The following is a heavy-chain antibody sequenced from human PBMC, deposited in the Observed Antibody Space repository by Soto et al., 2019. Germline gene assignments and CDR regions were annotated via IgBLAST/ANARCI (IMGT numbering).Heavy chain of an antibody. CDR2: ISYDGSNK. CDR1: GFTFSSYA. Sequence: GGSLRLSCAASGFTFSSYAMHWVRQAPGKGLEWVAVISYDGSNKYYADSVKGRFTISRDNSKNTLYLQMNSLRAEDTAVYYCARDQLPRPGYSSGWYDRADCWRQGTLVSASS. CDR3: ARDQLPRPGYSSGWYDRADC. V-gene: IGHV3-30-3*01. J-gene: IGHJ4*02. D-gene: IGHD6-19*01.